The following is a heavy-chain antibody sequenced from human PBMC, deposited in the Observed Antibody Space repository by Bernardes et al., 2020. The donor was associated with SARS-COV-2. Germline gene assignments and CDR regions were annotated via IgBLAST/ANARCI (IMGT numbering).Heavy chain of an antibody. J-gene: IGHJ5*02. Sequence: GGSLRLSCAASGFTFSDYYMSWIRQAPGKGLEWISYISSSASTIYYADSVKGRFTISRDNAKNSLYLQMNSLRAEDTAVYYCARGGRTVSGNWFDPWGQGTLVTVSS. CDR1: GFTFSDYY. CDR2: ISSSASTI. V-gene: IGHV3-11*01. D-gene: IGHD4-4*01. CDR3: ARGGRTVSGNWFDP.